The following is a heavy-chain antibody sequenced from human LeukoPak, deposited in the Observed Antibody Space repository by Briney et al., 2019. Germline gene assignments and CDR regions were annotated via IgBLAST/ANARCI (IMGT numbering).Heavy chain of an antibody. Sequence: PGGSLRLSCAASGFTVSSNYMSWVRQTPGKGLEWVSVLYRGGGTAYADSVKGRFTISRDNSKNTLYLQMNSLRAEDTAVYYCATLVDTHYFDYWGQGTLVTVSS. CDR1: GFTVSSNY. CDR3: ATLVDTHYFDY. CDR2: LYRGGGT. D-gene: IGHD5-18*01. J-gene: IGHJ4*02. V-gene: IGHV3-66*01.